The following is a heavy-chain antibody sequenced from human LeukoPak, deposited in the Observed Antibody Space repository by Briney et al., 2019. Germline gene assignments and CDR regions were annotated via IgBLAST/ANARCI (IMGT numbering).Heavy chain of an antibody. CDR1: GFTFSSYE. V-gene: IGHV3-48*03. J-gene: IGHJ4*02. CDR3: ARKQNCDY. CDR2: ISGSGSTR. Sequence: GGSLRLSCAASGFTFSSYEMNWVRQAPRKGLEWVSYISGSGSTRYYADSVKGRFTVSRDNAKNSLDLQMNSLRAEDTAVYYCARKQNCDYWGQGTLVTVSS.